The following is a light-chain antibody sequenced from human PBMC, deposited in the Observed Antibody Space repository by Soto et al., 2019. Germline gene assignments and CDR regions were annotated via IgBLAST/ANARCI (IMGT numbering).Light chain of an antibody. CDR1: QTIDKF. CDR2: DSS. J-gene: IGKJ5*01. V-gene: IGKV3-11*01. CDR3: QQRKHWPPIT. Sequence: EVELTQSPATLSLSPGETATLSCRASQTIDKFLAWYQQRPCQPPRLLHFDSSNRATGVPVRFSGSGSGTVFTLNIGSLEPEDSAFYYCQQRKHWPPITFGQGTR.